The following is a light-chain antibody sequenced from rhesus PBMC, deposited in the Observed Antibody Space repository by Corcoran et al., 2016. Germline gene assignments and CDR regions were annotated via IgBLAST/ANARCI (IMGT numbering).Light chain of an antibody. CDR1: QGISSW. Sequence: DIQMTQSPSSLSASVGDTVTITCRASQGISSWLAWYQQKPGKALKLLIYKASSLQSGVPSRFSGSGAGTDFTLTISSLQSEDSATYYCQQYSSRPWTFGQGTKVEIK. CDR3: QQYSSRPWT. J-gene: IGKJ1*01. CDR2: KAS. V-gene: IGKV1-22*01.